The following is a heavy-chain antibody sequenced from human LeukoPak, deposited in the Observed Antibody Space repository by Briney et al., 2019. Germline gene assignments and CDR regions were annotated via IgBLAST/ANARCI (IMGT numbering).Heavy chain of an antibody. CDR3: ARSVYSYGCGDY. D-gene: IGHD5-18*01. CDR2: ISSSSSYI. V-gene: IGHV3-21*01. CDR1: GFTFSSYS. J-gene: IGHJ4*02. Sequence: GGSLRLSCAASGFTFSSYSMNWVRQAPGKGLEWDSSISSSSSYIYYADSVKGRFTISRDNAKNSLYLQMNSLRAEDTAVYYCARSVYSYGCGDYWGQGTLVTVSS.